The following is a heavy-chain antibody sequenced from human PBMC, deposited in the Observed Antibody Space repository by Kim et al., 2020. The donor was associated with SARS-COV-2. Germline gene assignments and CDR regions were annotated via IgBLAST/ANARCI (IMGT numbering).Heavy chain of an antibody. D-gene: IGHD3-3*01. V-gene: IGHV3-72*01. Sequence: GGSLRLSCAASGFIFSDHYMDWVRQAPGKGLEWVGRARNKAKSYTTEYAASVKGRFTISRDESKNTLYVQMSRLNTDDTAMYYCARGSGRYPYYYGLDV. J-gene: IGHJ6*01. CDR1: GFIFSDHY. CDR2: ARNKAKSYTT. CDR3: ARGSGRYPYYYGLDV.